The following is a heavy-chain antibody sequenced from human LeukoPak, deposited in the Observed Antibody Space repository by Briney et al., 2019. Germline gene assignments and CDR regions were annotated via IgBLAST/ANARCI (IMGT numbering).Heavy chain of an antibody. Sequence: SETLSLTCTVSGYSISSGYYWGWIRQPPGKGLEWIGSIYYSGSTYYNPSLKSRVTISVDTSKNQFSLKLSSVTAADTAVYYCARWDYYDSSGYLAFDIWGQGTMVTVSS. CDR3: ARWDYYDSSGYLAFDI. CDR1: GYSISSGYY. V-gene: IGHV4-38-2*02. CDR2: IYYSGST. J-gene: IGHJ3*02. D-gene: IGHD3-22*01.